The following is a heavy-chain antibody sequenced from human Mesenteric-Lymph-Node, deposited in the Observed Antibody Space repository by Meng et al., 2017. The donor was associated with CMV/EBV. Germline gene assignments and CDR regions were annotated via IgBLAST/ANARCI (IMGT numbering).Heavy chain of an antibody. CDR2: IKQDASEI. D-gene: IGHD3-16*01. CDR3: ARGGGWAYYYYGIDV. CDR1: GFTFSSYS. J-gene: IGHJ6*02. V-gene: IGHV3-7*01. Sequence: GESLKISCAASGFTFSSYSMNWVRQAPGKGLEWVANIKQDASEIYYVDSVKGRFTISRDNAKNSLYLQMNSLRAEDTAVYYCARGGGWAYYYYGIDVWGQGTTVTVSS.